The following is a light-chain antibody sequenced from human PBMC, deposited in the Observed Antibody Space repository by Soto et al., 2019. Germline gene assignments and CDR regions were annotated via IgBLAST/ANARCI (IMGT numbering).Light chain of an antibody. V-gene: IGKV1-13*02. CDR2: DAS. CDR1: QAISSA. Sequence: ANQLTQSPSSLSASXXDRVXITCLASQAISSALAWYQQKPGKPPKXXIYDASTLQSGVPSRFSGTASGTDFTLTINSLQPEDFATYYCLQDYTYPWTFGQGTKVDIK. CDR3: LQDYTYPWT. J-gene: IGKJ1*01.